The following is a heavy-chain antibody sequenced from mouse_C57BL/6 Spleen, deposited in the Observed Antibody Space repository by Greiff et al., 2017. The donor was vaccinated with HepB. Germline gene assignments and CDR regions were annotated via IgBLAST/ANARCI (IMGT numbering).Heavy chain of an antibody. D-gene: IGHD3-1*01. V-gene: IGHV3-6*01. CDR2: ISYDGSN. CDR3: ARARRGYAMDY. CDR1: GYSITSGYY. Sequence: EVKLVESGPGLVKPSQSLSLTCSVTGYSITSGYYWNWIRQFPGNKLEWMGYISYDGSNNYNPSLKNRISITRDTSKNQFFLKLNSVTTEDTATYYCARARRGYAMDYWGQGTSVTVSS. J-gene: IGHJ4*01.